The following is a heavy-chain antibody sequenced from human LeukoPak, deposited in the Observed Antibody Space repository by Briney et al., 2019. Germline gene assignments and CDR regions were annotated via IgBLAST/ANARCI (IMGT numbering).Heavy chain of an antibody. D-gene: IGHD6-6*01. J-gene: IGHJ4*02. CDR2: ISWNGVTT. CDR3: AKERGSSGYFDY. Sequence: GGSLRLSCAASGFTFDDYTMHWVRQAPGKGLEWVSLISWNGVTTYYADSVKGRFTISRDNSRKSLYLQMNSLRTEDTALYYCAKERGSSGYFDYWGQGTLVTVSS. V-gene: IGHV3-43*01. CDR1: GFTFDDYT.